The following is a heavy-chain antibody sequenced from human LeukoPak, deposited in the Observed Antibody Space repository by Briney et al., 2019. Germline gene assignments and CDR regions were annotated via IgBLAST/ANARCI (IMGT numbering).Heavy chain of an antibody. CDR2: ISAYNGNT. V-gene: IGHV1-18*04. D-gene: IGHD1-26*01. J-gene: IGHJ4*02. Sequence: GASVKVSCKASGYTFTSYYMHWVRQAPGQGLEWMGWISAYNGNTNYAQKLQGRVTMTTDTSTSTAYMELRSLRSDDTAVYYCARARYRVGATEMDYWGQGTLVTVSS. CDR3: ARARYRVGATEMDY. CDR1: GYTFTSYY.